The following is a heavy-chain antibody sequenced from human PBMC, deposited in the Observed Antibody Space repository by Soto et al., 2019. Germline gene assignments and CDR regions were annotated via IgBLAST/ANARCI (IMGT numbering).Heavy chain of an antibody. CDR3: ATDTGAPPRNRLES. D-gene: IGHD3-10*01. CDR2: SSYGGAT. Sequence: PLSLTCTFSGGSLRDVGHFWTWLRQRPGSGLEWVGYSSYGGATYYSPSLQSRGSISVDTSKNKFSLTLNSVTAADKAIDYCATDTGAPPRNRLESWGHGSLVT. CDR1: GGSLRDVGHF. J-gene: IGHJ5*01. V-gene: IGHV4-31*03.